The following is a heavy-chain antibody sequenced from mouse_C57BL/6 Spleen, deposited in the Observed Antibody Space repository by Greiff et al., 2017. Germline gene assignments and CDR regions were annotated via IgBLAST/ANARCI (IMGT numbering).Heavy chain of an antibody. Sequence: EVQLVESGGGLVKPGGSLKLSCAASGFTLSDYGMHWVRQAPEKGLEWVAYISSGSSTIYYADTVKGRFTISRDNAKNTLFLQMTSLRSADTAMYYCARRDDGYCFDYWGQGTTLPVSS. V-gene: IGHV5-17*01. D-gene: IGHD2-3*01. CDR3: ARRDDGYCFDY. CDR2: ISSGSSTI. J-gene: IGHJ2*01. CDR1: GFTLSDYG.